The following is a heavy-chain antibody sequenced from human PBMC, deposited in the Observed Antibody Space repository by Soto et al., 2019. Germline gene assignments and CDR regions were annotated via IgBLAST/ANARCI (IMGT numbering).Heavy chain of an antibody. D-gene: IGHD1-26*01. V-gene: IGHV3-23*01. J-gene: IGHJ4*02. CDR2: ISGRGGST. CDR1: ASTLSSDA. CDR3: ARRGSGSSYDY. Sequence: EVHLLESGGGLVQPGGSLRLSCAASASTLSSDAMRWVRQAPVKGLEWVSAISGRGGSTYYADSVKDRFITSRDNSKNTLYLQMHSLRAEETAVYYCARRGSGSSYDYWGQGTLVTVSS.